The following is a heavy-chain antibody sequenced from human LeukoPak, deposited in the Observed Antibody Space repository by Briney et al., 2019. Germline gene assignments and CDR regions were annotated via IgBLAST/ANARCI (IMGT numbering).Heavy chain of an antibody. V-gene: IGHV4-39*07. CDR1: GGSISSSSYY. J-gene: IGHJ4*02. Sequence: NPSETLSLTCTVSGGSISSSSYYWSWIRQPPGKGLEWIGEINHSGSTNYNPSLKSRVTISVDTSKNQFSLKLSSVTAADTAVYYRARDGTGVGPEDYWGQGTLVTVSS. CDR2: INHSGST. D-gene: IGHD1-26*01. CDR3: ARDGTGVGPEDY.